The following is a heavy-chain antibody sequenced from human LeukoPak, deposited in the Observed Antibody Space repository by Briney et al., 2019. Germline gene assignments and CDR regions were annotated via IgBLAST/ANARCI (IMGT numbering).Heavy chain of an antibody. J-gene: IGHJ4*02. Sequence: SETLSLTCTVSGGSISSSSSSWGWIRQPPGKGLEWIGNIYYNGSTYYNPSLKSRVTISLDTSKNQFSLKLSSVTAADTAVYYCARGRSGSYYGIFDYWGQGTLVTVSS. CDR1: GGSISSSSSS. V-gene: IGHV4-39*07. CDR3: ARGRSGSYYGIFDY. CDR2: IYYNGST. D-gene: IGHD1-26*01.